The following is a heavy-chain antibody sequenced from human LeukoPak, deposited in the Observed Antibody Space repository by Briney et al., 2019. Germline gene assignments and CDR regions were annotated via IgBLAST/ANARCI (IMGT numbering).Heavy chain of an antibody. V-gene: IGHV4-38-2*01. CDR1: GYSIGTDYY. Sequence: SETLSLTCAVSGYSIGTDYYWSWIRQPPGKGLEWIGSIYNSGSTYYNPSLKSRTTISVDTSKNQFSLKLSSVTAADTAVYYCARNSSSSSPPERYNWFDPWGQGTLVTVS. CDR3: ARNSSSSSPPERYNWFDP. D-gene: IGHD6-6*01. J-gene: IGHJ5*02. CDR2: IYNSGST.